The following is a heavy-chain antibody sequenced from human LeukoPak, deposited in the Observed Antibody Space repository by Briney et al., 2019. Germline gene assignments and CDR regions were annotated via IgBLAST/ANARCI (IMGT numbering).Heavy chain of an antibody. J-gene: IGHJ4*02. V-gene: IGHV3-33*01. Sequence: PGGSLRLSCAASGFTFSSYGMHWVRQAPGKGLEWVAVIWYDGSNKYYADSMRGRFTISRDNSKNTLYLQMNSLRAEDTAVYYCARDPPESWGQGTLVTVSS. CDR3: ARDPPES. CDR1: GFTFSSYG. CDR2: IWYDGSNK. D-gene: IGHD1-14*01.